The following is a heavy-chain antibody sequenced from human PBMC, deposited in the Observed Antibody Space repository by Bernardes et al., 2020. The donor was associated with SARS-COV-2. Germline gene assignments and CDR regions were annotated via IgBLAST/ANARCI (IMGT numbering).Heavy chain of an antibody. CDR1: GVMFEEAF. Sequence: GGSLRLSCEVSGVMFEEAFFTWVRQAPGQGLEWIGRIRSKREGETIHYAAPLKGRFTISRDDSKKTVYLHMSSLKVEDTGVYYCSTLICSPKRCPWGQGIPVTVSS. CDR3: STLICSPKRCP. V-gene: IGHV3-15*01. D-gene: IGHD2-15*01. J-gene: IGHJ4*02. CDR2: IRSKREGETI.